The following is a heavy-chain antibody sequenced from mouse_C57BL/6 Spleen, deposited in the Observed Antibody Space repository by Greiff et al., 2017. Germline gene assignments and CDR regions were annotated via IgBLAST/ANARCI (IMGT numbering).Heavy chain of an antibody. CDR1: GFTFSDYG. D-gene: IGHD1-1*01. J-gene: IGHJ1*03. V-gene: IGHV5-17*01. CDR3: ARRAVVANWYFDV. Sequence: EVKLMESGGGLVKPGGSLKLSCAASGFTFSDYGMHWVRPAPEKGLEWVAYISSGSSTIYYADTVKGRFTISRDNAKNTLFLQMTSLRSEDTAMYYCARRAVVANWYFDVWGTGTTVTVSS. CDR2: ISSGSSTI.